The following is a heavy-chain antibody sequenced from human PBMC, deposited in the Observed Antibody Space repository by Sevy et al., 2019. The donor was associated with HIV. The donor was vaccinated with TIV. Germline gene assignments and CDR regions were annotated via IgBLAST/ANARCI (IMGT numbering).Heavy chain of an antibody. V-gene: IGHV3-23*01. D-gene: IGHD6-19*01. CDR1: GFTFSSYA. J-gene: IGHJ4*02. CDR2: ISGSGGST. Sequence: GGSLRLSCAASGFTFSSYAMSWVRQAPGKGLEWVSAISGSGGSTYYADSVKGRFTISRDNSKNTLYLQMNSLRAEDTAVYYCAKTTAVAAKTPIYFDYWGQGTLVTVSS. CDR3: AKTTAVAAKTPIYFDY.